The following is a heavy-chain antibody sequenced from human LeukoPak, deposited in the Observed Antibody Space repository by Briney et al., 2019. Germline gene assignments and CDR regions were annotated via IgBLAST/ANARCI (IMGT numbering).Heavy chain of an antibody. CDR3: ARGLSKNVLRFLGWLLVWFDP. CDR1: GYTFTSYD. V-gene: IGHV1-8*01. CDR2: MNPNSGNT. D-gene: IGHD3-3*01. Sequence: ASVKVSCKASGYTFTSYDINWVRQATGQGLEWMGWMNPNSGNTGYAQKFQGRVTMTRNTSISTAYMELSSLRSEDTAVYYCARGLSKNVLRFLGWLLVWFDPWGQGTLVTVSS. J-gene: IGHJ5*02.